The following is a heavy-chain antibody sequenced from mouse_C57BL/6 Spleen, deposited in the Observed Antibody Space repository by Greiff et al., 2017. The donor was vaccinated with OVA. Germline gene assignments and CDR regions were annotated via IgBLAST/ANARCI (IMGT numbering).Heavy chain of an antibody. D-gene: IGHD1-1*01. CDR3: ARGDGSSYPHWYFDV. CDR2: IYPSDSET. J-gene: IGHJ1*03. CDR1: GYTFTSYW. V-gene: IGHV1-61*01. Sequence: VQLQQPGAELVRPGSSVKLSCKASGYTFTSYWMDWVKQRPGQGLEWIGNIYPSDSETHYNQKFKDKATLTVDKSSSTAYMQLSSLTSEDSAVYYWARGDGSSYPHWYFDVWGTGTTVTVSS.